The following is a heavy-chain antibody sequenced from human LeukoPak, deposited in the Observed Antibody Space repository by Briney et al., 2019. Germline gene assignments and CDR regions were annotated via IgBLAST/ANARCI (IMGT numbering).Heavy chain of an antibody. J-gene: IGHJ4*02. Sequence: GGSLRLSCAAAGLTFSSYWMSWVRQAPGKGLEWVANIKQDGSEKYYVDSVKGRFTISRDNAKNSLYLQMNSLRAEDTAVYYCARGDTMPGYWGQGTLVTVSS. CDR1: GLTFSSYW. CDR2: IKQDGSEK. V-gene: IGHV3-7*01. CDR3: ARGDTMPGY. D-gene: IGHD2-2*01.